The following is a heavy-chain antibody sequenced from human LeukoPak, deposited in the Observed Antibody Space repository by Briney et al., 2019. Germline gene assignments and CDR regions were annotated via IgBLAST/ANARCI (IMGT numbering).Heavy chain of an antibody. D-gene: IGHD1-26*01. J-gene: IGHJ6*03. CDR3: ARVPGARHGYYYMDV. CDR1: GFTVSSNY. CDR2: IYSGGST. Sequence: GGSLRLSCAASGFTVSSNYMSWVRQAPRKGLEWVSVIYSGGSTYYADSVKGRFTISRDNSKNTLYLQMNSLRAEDTAVYYCARVPGARHGYYYMDVWGKGTTVTVSS. V-gene: IGHV3-53*01.